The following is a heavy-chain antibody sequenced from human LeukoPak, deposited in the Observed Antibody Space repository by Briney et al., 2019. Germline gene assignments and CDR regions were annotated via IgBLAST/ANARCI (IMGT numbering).Heavy chain of an antibody. CDR3: ARESGIMVGDYYYYYMDV. CDR1: GFTLTTYW. D-gene: IGHD1-26*01. CDR2: ISGGSTYI. V-gene: IGHV3-21*01. Sequence: GGSLRLSCAASGFTLTTYWMHWVRQAPGKGLEWVSYISGGSTYIYYTDSVKGRFTISRDNAKNSLNLQMESLSAEDTAVYYCARESGIMVGDYYYYYMDVWGIGTTVTVSS. J-gene: IGHJ6*03.